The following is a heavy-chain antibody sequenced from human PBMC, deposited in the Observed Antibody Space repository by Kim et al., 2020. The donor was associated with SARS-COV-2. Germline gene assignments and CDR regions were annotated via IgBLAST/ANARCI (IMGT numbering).Heavy chain of an antibody. CDR1: GFTFDRYA. CDR2: LSGVGSST. V-gene: IGHV3-23*01. CDR3: AKEEPHFEY. J-gene: IGHJ4*02. Sequence: GGSLRLSCAASGFTFDRYAMAWVRQAPGKGLQWNSALSGVGSSTFYADSVKGRFTISRDNSRNTLYLQMNGLRAEDTAVYYCAKEEPHFEYWGQGTLVTV.